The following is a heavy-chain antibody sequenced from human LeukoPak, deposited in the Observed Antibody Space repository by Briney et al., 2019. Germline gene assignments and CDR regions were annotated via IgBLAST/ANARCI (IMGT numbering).Heavy chain of an antibody. V-gene: IGHV1-69*04. CDR2: IIPILGIA. D-gene: IGHD2-2*01. CDR3: ARDGPAEVVPAAKRLTENYYYYYGMDV. Sequence: SVKVSCKASGGTFSSYAISWVRQAPGQGLEWMGRIIPILGIANYAQKFQGRVTITADKSTSTAYMELSSLRSEDTAVYYCARDGPAEVVPAAKRLTENYYYYYGMDVWGQGTTVTVSS. J-gene: IGHJ6*02. CDR1: GGTFSSYA.